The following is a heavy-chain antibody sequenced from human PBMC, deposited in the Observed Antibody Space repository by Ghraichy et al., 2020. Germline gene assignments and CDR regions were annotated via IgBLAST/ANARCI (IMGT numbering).Heavy chain of an antibody. CDR1: GFTFSNYA. J-gene: IGHJ4*02. V-gene: IGHV3-23*01. CDR3: AKLVSGYDSY. D-gene: IGHD5-12*01. Sequence: GGSLRLSCAASGFTFSNYAMTWVRQAPGKGLEWVSVISSSGGSTYYADSVKGRFTISRDNSKNTLYLQMNSLRAEDTALYYCAKLVSGYDSYWGQGTLVTVSP. CDR2: ISSSGGST.